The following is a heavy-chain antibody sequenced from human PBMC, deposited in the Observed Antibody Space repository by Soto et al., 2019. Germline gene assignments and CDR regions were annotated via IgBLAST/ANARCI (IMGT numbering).Heavy chain of an antibody. CDR1: GGTFSSYA. J-gene: IGHJ3*02. CDR3: ARELLLYYYDCSVYNEGRAFDI. CDR2: IIPIFGTA. Sequence: QVQLVQSGAEVKKPGSSVKVSCKASGGTFSSYAISWVRQAPGQGLEWMGGIIPIFGTANYAQKFQGRVTITADESTSTAYMELSSLRSEDTAVYYCARELLLYYYDCSVYNEGRAFDIWGQGTMVTVSS. V-gene: IGHV1-69*01. D-gene: IGHD3-22*01.